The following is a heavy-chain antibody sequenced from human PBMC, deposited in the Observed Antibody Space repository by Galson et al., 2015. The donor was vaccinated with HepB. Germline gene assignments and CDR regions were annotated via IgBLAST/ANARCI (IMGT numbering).Heavy chain of an antibody. V-gene: IGHV3-21*01. CDR3: ARDRDDYYDSSEFDY. CDR1: GFTFSSYS. Sequence: SLRLSCAASGFTFSSYSMNWVRQAPGKGLEWVSSISSSSSYIYYADSVKGRFTISRDNAKNSLYLQMNSLRAEDTAVYYCARDRDDYYDSSEFDYWGQGTLVTVSS. J-gene: IGHJ4*02. D-gene: IGHD3-22*01. CDR2: ISSSSSYI.